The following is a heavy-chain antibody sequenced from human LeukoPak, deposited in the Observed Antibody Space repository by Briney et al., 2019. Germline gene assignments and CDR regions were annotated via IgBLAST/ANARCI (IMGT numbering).Heavy chain of an antibody. CDR3: ARHRFASPLDS. CDR2: IFYTGDS. CDR1: GVSSSSSY. D-gene: IGHD2-21*01. J-gene: IGHJ4*02. Sequence: TSETLSLTCTVSGVSSSSSYWSWIRQPPGKGLEWIGYIFYTGDSNHNPSFKSRVSISLDTSKDQTSLKLSSVTAADTAVYYCARHRFASPLDSWGQGTLVTVSS. V-gene: IGHV4-59*08.